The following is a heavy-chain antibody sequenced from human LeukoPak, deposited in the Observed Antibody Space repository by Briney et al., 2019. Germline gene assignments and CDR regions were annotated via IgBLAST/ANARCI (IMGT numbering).Heavy chain of an antibody. CDR1: GFSFMNAW. D-gene: IGHD4/OR15-4a*01. Sequence: KSGGSLRLSCAASGFSFMNAWMIWVRQAPGKGLEWVGRIKSNADGGTPDYAAPARGRFTISRDDSKNTLYLQMNSLKTEDTAVYYCTTFYHEYGPYWGRGTLVTVSS. CDR3: TTFYHEYGPY. CDR2: IKSNADGGTP. V-gene: IGHV3-15*01. J-gene: IGHJ4*02.